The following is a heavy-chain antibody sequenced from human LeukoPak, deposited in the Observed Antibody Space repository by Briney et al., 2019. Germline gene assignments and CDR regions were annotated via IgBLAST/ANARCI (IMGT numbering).Heavy chain of an antibody. V-gene: IGHV3-23*01. Sequence: GESLRLSCAASGFTFSTYAMSWVRQAPGKGLEWVSAICGSDGSRYYADSAKGRFTISRDNSKNTLYLQMNSLRGEDTAVYYCAKGGSPSCYSSSGYWGQGTLVTVSS. J-gene: IGHJ4*02. D-gene: IGHD2-2*01. CDR3: AKGGSPSCYSSSGY. CDR1: GFTFSTYA. CDR2: ICGSDGSR.